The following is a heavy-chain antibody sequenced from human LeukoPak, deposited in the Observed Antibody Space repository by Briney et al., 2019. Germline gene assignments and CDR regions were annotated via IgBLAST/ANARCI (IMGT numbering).Heavy chain of an antibody. CDR1: GFAFSRYG. J-gene: IGHJ5*02. V-gene: IGHV3-33*01. Sequence: PGGSLRLSCAASGFAFSRYGMHWLRQAPGTGLEWVAVMWYDGSNEAYADSVRGRFTISRDDSENRLYLRMSSLRVEDTAVYYCAREHTIAATGTHWFAPWGQGTLVTVSS. CDR2: MWYDGSNE. CDR3: AREHTIAATGTHWFAP. D-gene: IGHD6-13*01.